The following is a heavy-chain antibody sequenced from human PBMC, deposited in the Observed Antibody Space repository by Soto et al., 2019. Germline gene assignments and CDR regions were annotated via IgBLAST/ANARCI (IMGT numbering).Heavy chain of an antibody. J-gene: IGHJ6*02. CDR3: ARDFVVVAAAGRGSYYYYGMDV. CDR2: IYSGGST. CDR1: GFTVSSNY. Sequence: EVQLVESGGGLIQPGGSLRLSCAASGFTVSSNYMSWVRQAPGKGLEWVSVIYSGGSTYYADSVQGRSTIPRDYSMDTANLHMSSLSAEDTAVYYFARDFVVVAAAGRGSYYYYGMDVWGHGTTVTVSS. V-gene: IGHV3-53*01. D-gene: IGHD2-15*01.